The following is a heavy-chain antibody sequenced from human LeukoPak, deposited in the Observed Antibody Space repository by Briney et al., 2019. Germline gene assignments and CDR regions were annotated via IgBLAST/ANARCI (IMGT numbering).Heavy chain of an antibody. V-gene: IGHV1-2*02. Sequence: ASVKVSCKASGYTFTGYYMHWVRQAPGQGLEWMGWINPNSGGTNYAQKFQGRATMTRDTSISTAYMELSRLRSDDTAVYYCARDLSGYDEIYDYWGQGTLVTVSS. CDR3: ARDLSGYDEIYDY. J-gene: IGHJ4*02. CDR2: INPNSGGT. D-gene: IGHD5-12*01. CDR1: GYTFTGYY.